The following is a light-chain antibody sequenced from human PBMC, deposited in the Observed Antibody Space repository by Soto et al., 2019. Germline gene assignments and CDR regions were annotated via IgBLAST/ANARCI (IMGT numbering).Light chain of an antibody. CDR2: GAS. V-gene: IGKV3-20*01. Sequence: EIVLTQSPGTLSLSPGKGATLSCRASQSVSTNFFAWYQQKPGQAPRLLIYGASTRATGIPDRFSGSGSGTDFTLTISRLEPEDFAVYYCQQYGRTSWTFGQGTKV. CDR1: QSVSTNF. J-gene: IGKJ1*01. CDR3: QQYGRTSWT.